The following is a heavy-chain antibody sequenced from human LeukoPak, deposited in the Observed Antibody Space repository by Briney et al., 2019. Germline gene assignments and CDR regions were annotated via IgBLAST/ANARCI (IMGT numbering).Heavy chain of an antibody. D-gene: IGHD6-13*01. CDR2: VYYSGST. Sequence: SETLSLTCTASGGSISSSSYYWGWVRQPPGKGLEWIGTVYYSGSTNYSPSLKSRVTLPVDTSKNQFSLKLRSVTAADTAVYYCASLPYSSSWTAFDYWGQGTLVTVSS. CDR1: GGSISSSSYY. V-gene: IGHV4-39*01. CDR3: ASLPYSSSWTAFDY. J-gene: IGHJ4*02.